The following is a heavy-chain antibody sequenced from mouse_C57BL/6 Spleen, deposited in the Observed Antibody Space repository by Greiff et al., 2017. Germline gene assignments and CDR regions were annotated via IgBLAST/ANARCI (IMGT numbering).Heavy chain of an antibody. V-gene: IGHV10-3*01. CDR1: GFTFNTYA. D-gene: IGHD2-3*01. CDR3: VKDDGYYDWFAY. CDR2: IRSKSSNYET. J-gene: IGHJ3*01. Sequence: EVQLVESGGGLVQPKGSLKLSCAASGFTFNTYAMHWVRQAPGKGLEWVARIRSKSSNYETYYADSVKDRFTISRDDSQSMLYLQMNNLKTEDTAMYYCVKDDGYYDWFAYWGQGTLVTVSA.